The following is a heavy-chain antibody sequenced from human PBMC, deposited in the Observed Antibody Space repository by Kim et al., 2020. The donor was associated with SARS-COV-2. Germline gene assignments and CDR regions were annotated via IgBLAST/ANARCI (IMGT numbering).Heavy chain of an antibody. Sequence: GGSLRLSCAAYGFTFSDYYMSWISQAQGSGLEWISYIISSSRCTNYAETEKCSSIITRDNAKFSLYLLQMSIRVEDPVVYYCESEGLTAVRAVID. J-gene: IGHJ3*02. CDR2: IISSSRCT. V-gene: IGHV3-11*05. D-gene: IGHD5-18*01. CDR1: GFTFSDYY. CDR3: ESEGLTAVRAVID.